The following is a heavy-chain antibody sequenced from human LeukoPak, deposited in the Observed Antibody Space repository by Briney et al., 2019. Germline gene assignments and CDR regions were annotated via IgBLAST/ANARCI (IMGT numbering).Heavy chain of an antibody. V-gene: IGHV1-8*01. Sequence: ASVKVSCKASGYTFTSYDINWVRQATGQGLEWMGWMNPNSGNTGYAQKFQGRVTMTRNTSISTAYMELSSLRSEDTAVYYRARAATIFGVVTLFXYWGQGTLVTVSS. D-gene: IGHD3-3*01. J-gene: IGHJ4*02. CDR1: GYTFTSYD. CDR2: MNPNSGNT. CDR3: ARAATIFGVVTLFXY.